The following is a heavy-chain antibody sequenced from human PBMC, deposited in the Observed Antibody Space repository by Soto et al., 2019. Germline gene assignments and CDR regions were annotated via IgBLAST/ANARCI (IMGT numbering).Heavy chain of an antibody. V-gene: IGHV1-8*01. J-gene: IGHJ6*02. CDR3: AKWGPTVTTQAVYGMDV. CDR1: GYTFTSYD. Sequence: QVQLVQSGAEVKKPGASVKVSCKDSGYTFTSYDINWVRQATGQGLEWMGWMNPNSGNTGYAQKFQGRVTMTRNTSISTAYMELSSLRSEDTAVYYCAKWGPTVTTQAVYGMDVWGQGTTVTVSS. D-gene: IGHD4-17*01. CDR2: MNPNSGNT.